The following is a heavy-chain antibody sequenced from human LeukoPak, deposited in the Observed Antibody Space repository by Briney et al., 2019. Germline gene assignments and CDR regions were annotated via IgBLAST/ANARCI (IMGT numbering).Heavy chain of an antibody. CDR3: AREYDSSGYPTSFDY. CDR2: IIPILGIA. Sequence: SVKVSCKASGGTFSSYAISWVRQAPGQGLEWMGRIIPILGIANYAQKFQGRVTITADKSTSTAYMGLSSLRSEDTAVYYCAREYDSSGYPTSFDYWGQGTLVTVSS. D-gene: IGHD3-22*01. J-gene: IGHJ4*02. CDR1: GGTFSSYA. V-gene: IGHV1-69*04.